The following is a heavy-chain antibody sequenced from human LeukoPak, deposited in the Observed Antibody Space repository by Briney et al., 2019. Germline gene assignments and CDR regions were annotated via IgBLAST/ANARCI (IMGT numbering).Heavy chain of an antibody. D-gene: IGHD2-2*01. CDR1: GYTFTSYG. V-gene: IGHV1-18*01. J-gene: IGHJ6*03. Sequence: ASVKVSCKASGYTFTSYGISWVRQAPGQGLEWMGWISAYNGNTNYAQKLQGRVTMTTDKSTSTSYMELSSLRSEDTAVYYCARALADCSSPSCFSYYYYYYMDVWGKGTTVTVSS. CDR3: ARALADCSSPSCFSYYYYYYMDV. CDR2: ISAYNGNT.